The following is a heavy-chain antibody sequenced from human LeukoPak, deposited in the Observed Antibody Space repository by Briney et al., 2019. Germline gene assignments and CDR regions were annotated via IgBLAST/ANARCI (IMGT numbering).Heavy chain of an antibody. CDR2: ISSSSSYI. CDR1: GFTFSSHS. V-gene: IGHV3-21*01. CDR3: ARIYPTTVETTAFQDY. J-gene: IGHJ4*02. D-gene: IGHD4-17*01. Sequence: PGGSLRLSCAASGFTFSSHSMNWVRQAPGKGLEWVSSISSSSSYIYYADSVKGRFTISRDNAKNSLFLQMSSLRAEDTAVYYCARIYPTTVETTAFQDYWGQGTLVTVSS.